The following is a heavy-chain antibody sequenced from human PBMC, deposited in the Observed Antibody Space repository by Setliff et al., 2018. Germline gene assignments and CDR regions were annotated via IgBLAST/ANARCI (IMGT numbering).Heavy chain of an antibody. D-gene: IGHD3-10*02. V-gene: IGHV3-23*01. CDR1: GFTFSNYA. J-gene: IGHJ3*01. CDR2: ITSSGRDT. Sequence: GGSLRLSCATSGFTFSNYAMGWVRQAPGKGLEWVSVITSSGRDTYYTDSVKGRFTISRDNSKNSVYLQMNSLRVEDTAVYYCARPRSRTIIGENVPFDLWGQGTLVTVSS. CDR3: ARPRSRTIIGENVPFDL.